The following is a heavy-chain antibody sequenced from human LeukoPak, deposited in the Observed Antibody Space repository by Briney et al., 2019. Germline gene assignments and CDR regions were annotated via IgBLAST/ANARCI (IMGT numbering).Heavy chain of an antibody. D-gene: IGHD6-6*01. CDR2: IDPSDSYN. J-gene: IGHJ4*02. CDR1: GSNFTYYW. V-gene: IGHV5-10-1*01. Sequence: GASLLISCQGAGSNFTYYWISWVRQLPGKGLEWMGMIDPSDSYNNYSPSFQGHVTISADKSISTAYLQWSSLKASDTAMYYCARAYSRSRFDYWGQGTLVTVSS. CDR3: ARAYSRSRFDY.